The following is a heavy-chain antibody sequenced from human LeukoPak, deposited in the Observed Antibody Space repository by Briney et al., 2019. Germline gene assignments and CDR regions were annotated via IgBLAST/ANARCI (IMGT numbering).Heavy chain of an antibody. Sequence: GGSLRLSCAASGFIFSSYAMSWVRQAPGKGLEWVSAISGGGDSTYYADSVKGRFTISRDNSKNTLYLQMNGLRAEDTAVYYCATPDGFHYYYSGMDVWGQGTTVTVSS. D-gene: IGHD1-14*01. J-gene: IGHJ6*02. V-gene: IGHV3-23*01. CDR2: ISGGGDST. CDR3: ATPDGFHYYYSGMDV. CDR1: GFIFSSYA.